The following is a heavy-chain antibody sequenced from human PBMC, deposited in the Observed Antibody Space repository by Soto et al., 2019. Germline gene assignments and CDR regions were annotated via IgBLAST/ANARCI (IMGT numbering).Heavy chain of an antibody. Sequence: GGSLRLSGAASGFSFNDYAMTWVRQAPGKGLEWVSAINDDGDSTYYADSVKGRFTISRDNSKNTVFLEMNSLRAEDTAAYHCAKVVVMRAVNDALDIWGQGTMVTVSS. CDR3: AKVVVMRAVNDALDI. V-gene: IGHV3-23*01. D-gene: IGHD3-22*01. CDR1: GFSFNDYA. CDR2: INDDGDST. J-gene: IGHJ3*02.